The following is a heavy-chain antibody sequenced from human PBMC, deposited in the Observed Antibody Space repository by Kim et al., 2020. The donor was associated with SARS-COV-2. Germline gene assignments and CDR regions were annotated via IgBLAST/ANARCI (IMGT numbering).Heavy chain of an antibody. CDR2: NSGGT. Sequence: NSGGTRFSQKFQGRVTVTRVTSISTAYMELSGLRSDDTAVYYCSKSRAFDYWGQGTLVTVSS. D-gene: IGHD1-26*01. J-gene: IGHJ4*02. CDR3: SKSRAFDY. V-gene: IGHV1-2*02.